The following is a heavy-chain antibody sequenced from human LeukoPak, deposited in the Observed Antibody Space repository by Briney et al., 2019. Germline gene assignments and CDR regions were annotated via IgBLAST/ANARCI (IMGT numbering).Heavy chain of an antibody. CDR3: ARANQQLDAFDI. CDR1: GGSFSGYY. D-gene: IGHD6-13*01. Sequence: SETLSLTCAVYGGSFSGYYWSWLRQPPGKGREWVGEINHSGSTNYNPSLKSRVTISVDTSKNQFSLKLSSVTAAGTAVYYCARANQQLDAFDIWGQGTMVTVSS. J-gene: IGHJ3*02. CDR2: INHSGST. V-gene: IGHV4-34*01.